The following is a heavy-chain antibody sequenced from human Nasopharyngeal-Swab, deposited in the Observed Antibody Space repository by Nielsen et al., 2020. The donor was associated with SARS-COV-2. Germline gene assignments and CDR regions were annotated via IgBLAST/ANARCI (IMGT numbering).Heavy chain of an antibody. D-gene: IGHD1-26*01. CDR1: GGTFSSYA. Sequence: SVKVSCKASGGTFSSYAISWVRQAPGQGLEWMGGIIPIFGTANYAQKFQGRVTMTTDTSTSTAYMELRSLRSDDTAVYYCARGSRTVGATTGFYYWGQGTLVTVSS. CDR2: IIPIFGTA. CDR3: ARGSRTVGATTGFYY. J-gene: IGHJ4*02. V-gene: IGHV1-69*05.